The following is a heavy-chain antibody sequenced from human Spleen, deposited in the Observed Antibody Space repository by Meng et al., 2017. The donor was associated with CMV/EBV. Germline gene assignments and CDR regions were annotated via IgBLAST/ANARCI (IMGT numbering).Heavy chain of an antibody. CDR1: GYTFTNYD. D-gene: IGHD3-16*01. V-gene: IGHV1-8*01. J-gene: IGHJ6*02. Sequence: ASVKVSCKTSGYTFTNYDIHWVQQATGQGLEWMGWMNAKTGNTNNAQKFQGRLTMTRNTSTRTAYMELSSLRSEDTAVYYCVRYHSYAYGIDVWGQGTTVTVSS. CDR3: VRYHSYAYGIDV. CDR2: MNAKTGNT.